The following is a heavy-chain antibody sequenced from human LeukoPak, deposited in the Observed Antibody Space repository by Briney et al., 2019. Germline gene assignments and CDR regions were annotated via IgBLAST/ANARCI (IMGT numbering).Heavy chain of an antibody. J-gene: IGHJ4*02. CDR3: ARELSGYDPYLDY. V-gene: IGHV3-53*01. D-gene: IGHD5-12*01. Sequence: GGSLRLSCTVSGFTVSSNSMSWVRQAPGKGLEWVSFIYSDNTHYSDSMKGRFTISRDNSKNTLYLQMNSLRAEDTAVYYCARELSGYDPYLDYWGQGTLVTVSS. CDR2: IYSDNT. CDR1: GFTVSSNS.